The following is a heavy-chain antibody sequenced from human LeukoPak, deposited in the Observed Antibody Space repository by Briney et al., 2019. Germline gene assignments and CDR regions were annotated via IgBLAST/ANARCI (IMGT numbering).Heavy chain of an antibody. D-gene: IGHD6-19*01. CDR1: GGSISSYY. V-gene: IGHV4-59*08. Sequence: PSETLSLTCTVSGGSISSYYWSWIRQPPGKGLEWIGYIYYSGSTNYNPSPKSRVTISVDTSKNQFSLKLSSVTAADTAVYYCARTIAVAGPIDAFDIWGQGTMVTVSS. J-gene: IGHJ3*02. CDR2: IYYSGST. CDR3: ARTIAVAGPIDAFDI.